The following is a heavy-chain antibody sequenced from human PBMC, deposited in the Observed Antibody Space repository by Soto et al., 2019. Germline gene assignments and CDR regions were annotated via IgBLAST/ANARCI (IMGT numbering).Heavy chain of an antibody. J-gene: IGHJ3*01. CDR3: AKAQGIAISHGID. D-gene: IGHD6-13*01. CDR1: GFTFNNYG. V-gene: IGHV3-30*18. Sequence: QVQLVESAGGVVQPGTSLRLSSAASGFTFNNYGMHSVRQAPGTGLEWAAAISNDGSDKYYADSVKGRLTISRDNTENTLYLQMDSVRAEDTDVSYCAKAQGIAISHGIDWGQGTMVAVSS. CDR2: ISNDGSDK.